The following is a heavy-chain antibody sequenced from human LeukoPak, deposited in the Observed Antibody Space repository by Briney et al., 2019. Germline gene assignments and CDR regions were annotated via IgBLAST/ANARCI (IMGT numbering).Heavy chain of an antibody. J-gene: IGHJ4*02. Sequence: SETLSLTCTVSGGSISSSSYYWGWIRQPPGKGLEWIGSIYYSGSTYYNPSLKSRVTISVDTSKNQFSLKLSSVTAADTAVYYCARHEARYSCSWPDYWGQGTLVTVSS. V-gene: IGHV4-39*01. D-gene: IGHD6-13*01. CDR2: IYYSGST. CDR1: GGSISSSSYY. CDR3: ARHEARYSCSWPDY.